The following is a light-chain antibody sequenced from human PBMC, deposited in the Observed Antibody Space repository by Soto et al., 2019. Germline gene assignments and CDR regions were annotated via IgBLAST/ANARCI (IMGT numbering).Light chain of an antibody. CDR3: QQYVTSRT. V-gene: IGKV3-20*01. J-gene: IGKJ1*01. Sequence: ENVLTQSPGTLSLSPGERATLFCRASQSVSSSYLAWYQQKPGQAPRLLIYGASSRATGIPDRFSGSGAGTDFTLTISRVDPEDFAMYYCQQYVTSRTFGQGTKVEIK. CDR2: GAS. CDR1: QSVSSSY.